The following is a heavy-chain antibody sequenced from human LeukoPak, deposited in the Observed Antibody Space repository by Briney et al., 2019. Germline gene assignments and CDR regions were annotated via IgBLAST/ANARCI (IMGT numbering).Heavy chain of an antibody. CDR3: ARPLPYYYDSSGRYAFDV. J-gene: IGHJ3*01. CDR2: IIPFLDKA. Sequence: SVKVSCKASGGTFSNYAISWVRQAPGQGLEWMGRIIPFLDKADYAQKFQGRVTVTADESTSTGYMELSSLRYEDTAVYFCARPLPYYYDSSGRYAFDVWGQGTMVTVSS. CDR1: GGTFSNYA. V-gene: IGHV1-69*11. D-gene: IGHD3-22*01.